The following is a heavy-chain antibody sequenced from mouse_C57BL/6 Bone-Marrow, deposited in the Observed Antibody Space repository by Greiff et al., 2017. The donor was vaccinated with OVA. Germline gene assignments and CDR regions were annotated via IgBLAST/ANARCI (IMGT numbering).Heavy chain of an antibody. CDR1: GYTFTSYG. CDR3: ARSGWLLLYWYFDV. J-gene: IGHJ1*03. CDR2: IYPRSGNT. Sequence: VQLQQSGAELARPGASVKLSCKASGYTFTSYGISWVKQRNGQGLEWIGEIYPRSGNTYYNEKFKGKATLTADKSSSTAYMELRSLTSEDSAVYFWARSGWLLLYWYFDVWGTGTTVTVSS. D-gene: IGHD2-3*01. V-gene: IGHV1-81*01.